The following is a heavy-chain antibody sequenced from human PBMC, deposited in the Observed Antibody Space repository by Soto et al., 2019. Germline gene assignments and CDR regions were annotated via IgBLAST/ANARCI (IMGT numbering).Heavy chain of an antibody. CDR3: ARQPYDSTGYYYGA. CDR1: GGSFSSSTYY. D-gene: IGHD3-22*01. Sequence: QLQLQESGPGLVKPSETLSLTCTVSGGSFSSSTYYWGWIRQPPGKGLEWIGSMYSGGNTYYNPSLMSRVNVYVDTSKNHFSLKVTSVTAADTAMYYCARQPYDSTGYYYGAWGQGTLVTVSS. J-gene: IGHJ5*02. V-gene: IGHV4-39*01. CDR2: MYSGGNT.